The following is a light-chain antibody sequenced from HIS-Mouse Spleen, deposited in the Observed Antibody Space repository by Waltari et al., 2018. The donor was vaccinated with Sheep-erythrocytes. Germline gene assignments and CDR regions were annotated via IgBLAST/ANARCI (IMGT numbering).Light chain of an antibody. V-gene: IGLV2-11*01. Sequence: QSALTQPRSVSWSPGQSVTISCTGTSRAVGGSNYVPWYQQHPGKAPKLMIYDVSKRPSGVPDRFSGSKSGNTASLTITGLQAEDEADYYCCSYAGSYTFWVFGGGTKLTVL. CDR2: DVS. J-gene: IGLJ3*02. CDR1: SRAVGGSNY. CDR3: CSYAGSYTFWV.